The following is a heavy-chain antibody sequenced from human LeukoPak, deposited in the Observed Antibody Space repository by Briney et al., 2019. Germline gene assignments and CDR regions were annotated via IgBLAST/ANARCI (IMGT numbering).Heavy chain of an antibody. D-gene: IGHD5-18*01. Sequence: SETLSLTCTVSGGSIASGGYYWTWIRQHPGNGLEWIGYIYYSGSTYYNPSLKSRVTISVDTSKNQFSLKLSSVTAADTAVYYCARDIRYSFNWFDPWGQGTLVTVSS. V-gene: IGHV4-31*03. CDR1: GGSIASGGYY. J-gene: IGHJ5*02. CDR2: IYYSGST. CDR3: ARDIRYSFNWFDP.